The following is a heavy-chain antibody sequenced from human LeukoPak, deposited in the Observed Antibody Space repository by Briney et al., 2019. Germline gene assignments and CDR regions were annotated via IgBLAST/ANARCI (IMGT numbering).Heavy chain of an antibody. Sequence: KPSETLSLTCAVYGGSFSGFYWSWIRQPPGKGLEWIGEINHSGSTNYNPSLKSRVTISVDTSKNQFPLKLSSVTAADTAVYYCAMSRIAVAGSQTDWGQGTLVTVSS. CDR1: GGSFSGFY. CDR2: INHSGST. J-gene: IGHJ4*02. D-gene: IGHD6-19*01. CDR3: AMSRIAVAGSQTD. V-gene: IGHV4-34*01.